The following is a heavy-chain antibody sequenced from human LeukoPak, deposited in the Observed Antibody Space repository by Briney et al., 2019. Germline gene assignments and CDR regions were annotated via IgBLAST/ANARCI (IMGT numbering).Heavy chain of an antibody. CDR2: ISGSGSNT. CDR1: GFTFSSYA. Sequence: GGSLRLSCAASGFTFSSYAISWVRPAPGKGLECVSGISGSGSNTNYADSVKGRFTISRDNSKNTLYLQMNSLRAEDTAVYYCAKDSRYSGNYKAFDIWGQGTMVTVSS. J-gene: IGHJ3*02. CDR3: AKDSRYSGNYKAFDI. D-gene: IGHD1-26*01. V-gene: IGHV3-23*01.